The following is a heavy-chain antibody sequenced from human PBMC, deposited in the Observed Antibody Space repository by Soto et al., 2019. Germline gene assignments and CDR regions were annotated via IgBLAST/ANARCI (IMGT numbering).Heavy chain of an antibody. J-gene: IGHJ4*02. V-gene: IGHV4-39*07. Sequence: PSETLSLTCTVSGGSISSSSYYWGWIRQPPGKGLEWIGSIYYSGSTYYNPSLKSRVTISVDKSKNRFSLKVTSVTAADTAVYYCARVWYYGSGRFTFDYWGQGTLVTVSS. CDR2: IYYSGST. CDR1: GGSISSSSYY. D-gene: IGHD3-10*01. CDR3: ARVWYYGSGRFTFDY.